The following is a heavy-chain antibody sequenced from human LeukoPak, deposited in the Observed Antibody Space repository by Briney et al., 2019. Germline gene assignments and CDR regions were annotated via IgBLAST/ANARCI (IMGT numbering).Heavy chain of an antibody. D-gene: IGHD1-26*01. CDR1: GYTFTGYY. CDR2: INPNSGGT. CDR3: ARLRRFSGSYYERSFDY. Sequence: ASVKVSCKASGYTFTGYYTHWVRQASGQGLEWMGWINPNSGGTNYAQKFQGRVTMTRDTSISTAYMELSRLRSDDTAVYYCARLRRFSGSYYERSFDYWGQGTLVTVSS. V-gene: IGHV1-2*02. J-gene: IGHJ4*02.